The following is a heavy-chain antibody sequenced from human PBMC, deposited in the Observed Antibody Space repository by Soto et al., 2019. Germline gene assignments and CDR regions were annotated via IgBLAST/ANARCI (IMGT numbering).Heavy chain of an antibody. J-gene: IGHJ4*02. Sequence: GGSLRLSCASSGFTFSSSAISWVRQAPGKGLEWVSAVSANGQGIYYADSVRDRFTISRDNSKNTVFLHMDSLSAEDTAVYYCAKDRHYPRDYFHYWGQGTLVTVSS. CDR2: VSANGQGI. CDR1: GFTFSSSA. V-gene: IGHV3-23*01. D-gene: IGHD3-10*01. CDR3: AKDRHYPRDYFHY.